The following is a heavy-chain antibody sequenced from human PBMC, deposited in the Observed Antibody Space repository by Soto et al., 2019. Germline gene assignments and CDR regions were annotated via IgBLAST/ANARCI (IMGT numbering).Heavy chain of an antibody. CDR3: ATYSSVYYYHTMDV. CDR2: IYPGESNT. CDR1: GDSFTSYR. Sequence: ESLKISCKGSGDSFTSYRIGWVRQMPGKGLEWMGIIYPGESNTRYSPSFQGQVTISADKSIGTAYLQWSSLKASDTAMYYCATYSSVYYYHTMDVWGQGTTVTVSS. D-gene: IGHD3-22*01. J-gene: IGHJ6*02. V-gene: IGHV5-51*01.